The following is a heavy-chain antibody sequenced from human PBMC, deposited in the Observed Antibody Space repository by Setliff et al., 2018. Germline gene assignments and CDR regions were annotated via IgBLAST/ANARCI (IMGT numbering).Heavy chain of an antibody. V-gene: IGHV3-23*01. CDR3: AKGGSYLILPYFDY. CDR1: GFDYA. D-gene: IGHD3-10*01. Sequence: PGGSLRLSCVVSGFDYAMSWVRQAPGKRLEWVSSISGGADKTYYADSVRGRFTISRDNSKNILYLQMNSLTTEDTALYYCAKGGSYLILPYFDYWGQGTLVTVSS. CDR2: ISGGADKT. J-gene: IGHJ4*02.